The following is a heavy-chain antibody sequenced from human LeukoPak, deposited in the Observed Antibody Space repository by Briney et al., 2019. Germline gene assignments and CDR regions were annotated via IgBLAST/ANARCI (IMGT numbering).Heavy chain of an antibody. CDR3: TSISKAT. Sequence: PGGSLRLSCAASGFTFSSYAMSWVRQAPGKGLEWVGFIRSKAYGGTTEYAASVKGRFTISRDDSKSIAYLQMNSLKTEDTAVYYCTSISKATWGQGTLVTVSS. V-gene: IGHV3-49*04. J-gene: IGHJ4*02. CDR1: GFTFSSYA. D-gene: IGHD2-21*01. CDR2: IRSKAYGGTT.